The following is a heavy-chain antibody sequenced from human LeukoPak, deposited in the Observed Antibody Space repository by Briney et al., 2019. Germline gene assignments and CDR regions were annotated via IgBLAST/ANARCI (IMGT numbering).Heavy chain of an antibody. Sequence: GGSLRLSCAASGFTFSDYYMTWIRQAPGQGLEWISYVSGSDENKYYAGSVRGRFAISRDNAEKSLFLQMSNVRAEDTAVYYCARTGLGGHYIDYWGQGTLVTVSS. D-gene: IGHD1-14*01. V-gene: IGHV3-11*01. J-gene: IGHJ4*02. CDR3: ARTGLGGHYIDY. CDR1: GFTFSDYY. CDR2: VSGSDENK.